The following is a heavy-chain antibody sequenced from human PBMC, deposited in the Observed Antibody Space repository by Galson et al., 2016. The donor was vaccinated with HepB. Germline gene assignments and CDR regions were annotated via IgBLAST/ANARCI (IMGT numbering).Heavy chain of an antibody. V-gene: IGHV3-48*02. Sequence: SLRLSCAASGFTFSSYNMNWVRQAPGKGLEWVSYISSTSRTINYADSVKGRFTISRDNAKNSLYVQMNSLRDEDTAVYYCARGLSGSYYFDYYYMDVWGKGTTVTVSS. CDR3: ARGLSGSYYFDYYYMDV. CDR1: GFTFSSYN. D-gene: IGHD3-10*01. CDR2: ISSTSRTI. J-gene: IGHJ6*03.